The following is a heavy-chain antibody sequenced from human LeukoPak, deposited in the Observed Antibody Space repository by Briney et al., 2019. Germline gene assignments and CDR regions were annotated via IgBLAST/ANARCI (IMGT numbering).Heavy chain of an antibody. V-gene: IGHV3-7*01. CDR3: AREVWGPEY. D-gene: IGHD1-14*01. Sequence: PGGSLRLSCTTSGFNFRAYWMTWVRQAPGKGLEWVGNIKQDGSDKNYMDSVKGRFTISRDNTKNSVYLQMSSLRAEDTAVYYCAREVWGPEYWGQGILVTVSS. J-gene: IGHJ4*02. CDR1: GFNFRAYW. CDR2: IKQDGSDK.